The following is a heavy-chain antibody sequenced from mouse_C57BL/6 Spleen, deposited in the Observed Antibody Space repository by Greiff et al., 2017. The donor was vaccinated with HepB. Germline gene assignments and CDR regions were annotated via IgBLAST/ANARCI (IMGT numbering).Heavy chain of an antibody. CDR1: GYTFTSYW. V-gene: IGHV1-52*01. CDR2: IDPSDSET. D-gene: IGHD1-1*01. J-gene: IGHJ2*01. Sequence: QVQLKQPGAELVRPGSSVKLSCKASGYTFTSYWMHWVKQRPIQGLDWIGNIDPSDSETHYNQKFKDKATLTVDKSSSTAYMQLSSLTSEDSAVYYCARFTTVVGFDYWGQGTTLTVSS. CDR3: ARFTTVVGFDY.